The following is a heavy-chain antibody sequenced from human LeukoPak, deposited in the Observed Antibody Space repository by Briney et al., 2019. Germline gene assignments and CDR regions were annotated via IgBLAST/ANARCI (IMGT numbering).Heavy chain of an antibody. CDR2: ISGSGGST. V-gene: IGHV3-23*01. J-gene: IGHJ4*02. D-gene: IGHD3-16*02. Sequence: PGGSLRLSCAASGFTFSSYAMSWVRQAPGKGLEWVSAISGSGGSTYYADSVKGRFTISRDNSKNMLYLQMNSLRAEDTAVYYCAKSRVWGSYRLYYFDYWGQGTLVTASS. CDR3: AKSRVWGSYRLYYFDY. CDR1: GFTFSSYA.